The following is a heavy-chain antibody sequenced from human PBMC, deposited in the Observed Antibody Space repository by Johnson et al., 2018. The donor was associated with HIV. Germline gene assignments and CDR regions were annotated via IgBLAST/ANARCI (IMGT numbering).Heavy chain of an antibody. V-gene: IGHV3-66*01. CDR2: IYSGGST. Sequence: VQLVESGGGLVQPGGSLRLSCAASGFTVSSNYMSWVRQAPGKGLEWVSVIYSGGSTYYADSVKGRFTISRDNSKNTLYLQMNSLKTADTAVYYGTTSWRLTGVPSTWGQGTMVTVSS. D-gene: IGHD7-27*01. CDR3: TTSWRLTGVPST. J-gene: IGHJ3*01. CDR1: GFTVSSNY.